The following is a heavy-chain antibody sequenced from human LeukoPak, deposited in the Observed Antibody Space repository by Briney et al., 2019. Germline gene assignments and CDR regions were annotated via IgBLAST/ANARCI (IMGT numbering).Heavy chain of an antibody. V-gene: IGHV1-2*02. D-gene: IGHD3-10*01. CDR1: GYTFTGYS. J-gene: IGHJ4*02. CDR3: ARGAGRSRVYTYFDY. Sequence: GASVKVSCKASGYTFTGYSIHWVRQAPGQGLAWMGWINPNSGGTNYAQKLQGRVTMTTDTSTSTAYMELRSLRSDDTAVYYCARGAGRSRVYTYFDYWGQGTLVTVSS. CDR2: INPNSGGT.